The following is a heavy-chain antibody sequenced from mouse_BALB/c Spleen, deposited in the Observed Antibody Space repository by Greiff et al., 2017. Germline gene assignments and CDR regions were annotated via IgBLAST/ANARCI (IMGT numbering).Heavy chain of an antibody. D-gene: IGHD2-14*01. V-gene: IGHV5-12-2*01. CDR2: ISNGGGST. J-gene: IGHJ4*01. Sequence: EVKLMESGGGLVQPGGSLKLSCAASGFTFSSYTMSWVRQTPEKRLEWVAYISNGGGSTYYPDTVKGRFTISRDNAKNTLYLQMSSLKSEDTAMYYCARRGRYDGNAMDYWGQGTSVTVSS. CDR3: ARRGRYDGNAMDY. CDR1: GFTFSSYT.